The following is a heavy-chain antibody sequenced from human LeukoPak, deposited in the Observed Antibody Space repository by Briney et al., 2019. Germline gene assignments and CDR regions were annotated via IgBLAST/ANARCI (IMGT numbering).Heavy chain of an antibody. V-gene: IGHV4-38-2*02. Sequence: SETLSLTCTVSGYSISSGYLWGWIRQPPGKGLEWIGSIDGSGSSYYNPSLKSRVTISVDTSRNQFSLKMTSVTAADTAVYYCARARYYYDSKRKFDPWGQGTLVTVSS. D-gene: IGHD3-22*01. CDR2: IDGSGSS. J-gene: IGHJ5*02. CDR3: ARARYYYDSKRKFDP. CDR1: GYSISSGYL.